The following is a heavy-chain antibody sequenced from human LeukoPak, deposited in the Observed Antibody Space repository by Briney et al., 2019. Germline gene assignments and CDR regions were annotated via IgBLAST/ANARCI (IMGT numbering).Heavy chain of an antibody. CDR2: IYYSGST. V-gene: IGHV4-59*01. CDR3: ARIMGDGGYYIDY. CDR1: GGSISSYY. Sequence: SETLSLTCTVSGGSISSYYWSWIRQPPGKGLEWIGYIYYSGSTNYNPSLKSRVTISVDTSKNQFSLKLSSVTAADTAVYYCARIMGDGGYYIDYWGQGTLVTVSS. J-gene: IGHJ4*02. D-gene: IGHD3-22*01.